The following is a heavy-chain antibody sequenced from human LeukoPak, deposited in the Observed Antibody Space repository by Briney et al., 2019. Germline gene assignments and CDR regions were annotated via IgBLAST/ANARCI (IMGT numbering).Heavy chain of an antibody. CDR2: IYYSGST. Sequence: SQTLSLTCTVSGGSISSGGYYWSWIRQHPGKGLEWIGYIYYSGSTYYNPSLKSRVTISVDTSKNQFSLKLSSVTAADTAVYYCARSRYFDWSPHNYFDYWGQGTLVTVSS. V-gene: IGHV4-31*03. CDR1: GGSISSGGYY. J-gene: IGHJ4*02. CDR3: ARSRYFDWSPHNYFDY. D-gene: IGHD3-9*01.